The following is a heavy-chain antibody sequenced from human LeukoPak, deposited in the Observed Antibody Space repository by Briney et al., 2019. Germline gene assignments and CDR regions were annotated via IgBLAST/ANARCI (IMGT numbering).Heavy chain of an antibody. V-gene: IGHV1-18*01. CDR2: ISAYNGNT. D-gene: IGHD6-13*01. CDR3: ARDGGAAAGLDFDY. CDR1: GYTFTSYG. Sequence: ASVKVSCKASGYTFTSYGFSWVRQAPGQGLEWMGWISAYNGNTNYAQKLQGRVTMTTGTSTSTAYMELRSLRPDDTAVYYCARDGGAAAGLDFDYWGQGTLVTVSS. J-gene: IGHJ4*02.